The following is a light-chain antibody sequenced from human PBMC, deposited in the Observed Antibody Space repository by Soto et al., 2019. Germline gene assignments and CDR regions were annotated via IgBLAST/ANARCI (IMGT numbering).Light chain of an antibody. CDR3: QQSYSTPRT. J-gene: IGKJ1*01. CDR2: AAS. Sequence: DIQMTQSPSSLSASVGDRVTITCRASQTISSYLNWYQKKPGKAPKLLIYAASSLQSGVSSRFSGSGSGTYFTLTISSLQPEDFATYYCQQSYSTPRTVGQGTKVEIK. V-gene: IGKV1-39*01. CDR1: QTISSY.